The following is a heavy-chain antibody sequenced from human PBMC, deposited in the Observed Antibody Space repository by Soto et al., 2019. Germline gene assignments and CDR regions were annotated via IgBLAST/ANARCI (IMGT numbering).Heavy chain of an antibody. V-gene: IGHV1-2*02. CDR1: GYTLTDYY. CDR3: ARGGNWNYGSYYDY. D-gene: IGHD1-7*01. Sequence: QVHLVQSGAEVKKPGASVKVSCKASGYTLTDYYIHWVRQATGQGLEWMGWINPNSGGTYYPQKFQGRVNMTMGTSISTAYMELSRLRSDDTAVYYCARGGNWNYGSYYDYWGQGTLVTVSS. J-gene: IGHJ4*02. CDR2: INPNSGGT.